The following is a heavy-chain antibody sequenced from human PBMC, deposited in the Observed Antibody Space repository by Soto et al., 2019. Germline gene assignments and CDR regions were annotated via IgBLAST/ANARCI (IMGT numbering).Heavy chain of an antibody. D-gene: IGHD6-19*01. V-gene: IGHV3-48*02. CDR1: GFTFSTFS. Sequence: EVQLVESGGGSVQPGGSLRLSCAASGFTFSTFSMNWVRQAPGRGLEWISYISGGGRPISYADSVKGRFTISRDNAKNSLYLQMDSLTDEETGVYYCARDLGWAFDSWGQGTLVTVSS. CDR3: ARDLGWAFDS. CDR2: ISGGGRPI. J-gene: IGHJ4*02.